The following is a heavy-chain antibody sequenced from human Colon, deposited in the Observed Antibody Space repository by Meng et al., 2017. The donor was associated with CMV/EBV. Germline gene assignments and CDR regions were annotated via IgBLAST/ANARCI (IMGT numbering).Heavy chain of an antibody. D-gene: IGHD2-15*01. Sequence: GGSLRLSCRVSGFTFSDSWMNWVRQAPGKGLEWVANINEDGSGKYYVDSVKGRFTISRDNAKNSVYLQINRLRAEDTAVYYCARGLVEAPGIEYWGQGTLVTVSS. V-gene: IGHV3-7*01. CDR2: INEDGSGK. CDR1: GFTFSDSW. J-gene: IGHJ4*02. CDR3: ARGLVEAPGIEY.